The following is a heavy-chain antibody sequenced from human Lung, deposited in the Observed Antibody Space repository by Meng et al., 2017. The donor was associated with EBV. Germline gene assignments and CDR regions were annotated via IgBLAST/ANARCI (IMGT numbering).Heavy chain of an antibody. J-gene: IGHJ4*02. V-gene: IGHV4-30-4*01. Sequence: QVHLQESGPGLVKPSQTLPLTCTVSGGSISSGDYYWSWIRQPPGKGLEWIGYIYYSGSTYYNPSLKSRVTISVDTSKNQFSLKLSSVTAADTAVYYCATIKERTTVTPFDYWGQGTLVTVSS. CDR3: ATIKERTTVTPFDY. CDR2: IYYSGST. D-gene: IGHD4-17*01. CDR1: GGSISSGDYY.